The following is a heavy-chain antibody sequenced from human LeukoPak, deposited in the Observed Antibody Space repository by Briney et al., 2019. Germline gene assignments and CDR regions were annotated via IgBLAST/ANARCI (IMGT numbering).Heavy chain of an antibody. J-gene: IGHJ4*02. V-gene: IGHV1-3*01. CDR1: GYTFTSYA. CDR3: ARDLWVGAYYFDY. D-gene: IGHD1-26*01. Sequence: GASVKVSCKASGYTFTSYAMHWVRQAPGQRLEWMRWINAGNGNTKYSQKFQGRVTITRDTSASTAYMELSSLRSEDTAVYYCARDLWVGAYYFDYWGQGTLVTVSS. CDR2: INAGNGNT.